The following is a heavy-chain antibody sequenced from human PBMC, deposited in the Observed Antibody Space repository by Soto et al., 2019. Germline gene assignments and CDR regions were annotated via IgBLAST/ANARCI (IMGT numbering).Heavy chain of an antibody. V-gene: IGHV4-4*02. Sequence: QVQLQESGPGLVKPSGTLSLTCAVSGGSISSGDWWSWVRQPPGKGLEWIGETHHSGSTNYKPSLKSRLTISVDSSMNHFSLQLTSVTAADTAVHYCAIELSCSSTCHDAFEIWGQGTMVTVST. J-gene: IGHJ3*02. CDR3: AIELSCSSTCHDAFEI. CDR2: THHSGST. D-gene: IGHD2-2*01. CDR1: GGSISSGDW.